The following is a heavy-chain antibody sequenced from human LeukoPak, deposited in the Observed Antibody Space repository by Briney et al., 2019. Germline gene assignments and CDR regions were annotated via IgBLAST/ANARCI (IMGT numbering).Heavy chain of an antibody. CDR3: ASYYYDSSGYHDAFDI. Sequence: GGSLRLPCAASGFTFSSYSMNWVRQAPGKGLEWVSSISSSSSYIYYADSVKGRFTISRDNAKNSLYLQMNSLRAEDTAVYYCASYYYDSSGYHDAFDIWGQGTMVTVSS. V-gene: IGHV3-21*01. D-gene: IGHD3-22*01. CDR2: ISSSSSYI. J-gene: IGHJ3*02. CDR1: GFTFSSYS.